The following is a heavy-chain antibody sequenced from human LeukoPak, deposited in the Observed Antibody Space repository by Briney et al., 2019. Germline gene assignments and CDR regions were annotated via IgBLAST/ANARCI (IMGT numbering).Heavy chain of an antibody. CDR2: INYSGTT. CDR3: AKGYYGSGSYCGFDY. CDR1: GGSISISSDY. V-gene: IGHV4-39*01. D-gene: IGHD3-10*01. Sequence: SETLSLTCAVSGGSISISSDYWGWIRQPPGKGLEWIGSINYSGTTNYKPSLRSRVTMFVDTSKNQFSLKLSSVTAADTAVYYCAKGYYGSGSYCGFDYWRQGTLVTVSS. J-gene: IGHJ4*02.